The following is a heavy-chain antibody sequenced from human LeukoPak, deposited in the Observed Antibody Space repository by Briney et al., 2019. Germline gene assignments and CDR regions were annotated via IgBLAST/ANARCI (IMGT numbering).Heavy chain of an antibody. D-gene: IGHD1-26*01. Sequence: PSETLSLTCTVSGYSISSGYYWGWIRQPPGKGLEWIGSIYHSGSTYYNPSLKSRVTISVDTSKNQFSLKLSSVTAADTAVYYCARVLGGSPDCWGQGTLVTVSS. CDR3: ARVLGGSPDC. CDR1: GYSISSGYY. V-gene: IGHV4-38-2*02. CDR2: IYHSGST. J-gene: IGHJ4*02.